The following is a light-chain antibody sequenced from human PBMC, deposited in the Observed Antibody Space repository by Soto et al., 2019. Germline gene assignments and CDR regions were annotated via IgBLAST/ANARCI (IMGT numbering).Light chain of an antibody. CDR1: QCLSSTY. Sequence: PGERVTLSCRASQCLSSTYLTWDQQKPGQAPRLLIYGASTRATSIPARFSGSGSGTDFTLTISSLQPEDFAVYYCQQDYNLPLAFGQGTKVEIK. V-gene: IGKV3D-7*01. J-gene: IGKJ1*01. CDR2: GAS. CDR3: QQDYNLPLA.